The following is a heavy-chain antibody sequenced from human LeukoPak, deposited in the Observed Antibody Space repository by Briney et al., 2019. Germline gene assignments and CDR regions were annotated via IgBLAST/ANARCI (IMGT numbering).Heavy chain of an antibody. V-gene: IGHV3-48*02. Sequence: PGGSLRLSCAASGFTLRSYSMNWVRQAPGKGLEWVSYISISSSTIYYADSVKGRFTISRDNAKKSLYLQMNSLRDEDMAVYYCARVQPHYYYMDVWGKGTTVTVSS. D-gene: IGHD1-1*01. CDR1: GFTLRSYS. CDR3: ARVQPHYYYMDV. J-gene: IGHJ6*03. CDR2: ISISSSTI.